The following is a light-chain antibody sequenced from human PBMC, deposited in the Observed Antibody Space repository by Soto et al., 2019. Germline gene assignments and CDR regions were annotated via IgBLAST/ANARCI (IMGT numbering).Light chain of an antibody. Sequence: QPVLTQPRSVSGSPGQSVTISCTGTSSDVGGYNYVSWYQQHPGKAPKLMIYDVSQRPSGVPDRFSGSKSGNTASLTISGLQAEDEADYYCCSYAGIYTYVFGTGTKVTVL. CDR1: SSDVGGYNY. CDR2: DVS. CDR3: CSYAGIYTYV. V-gene: IGLV2-11*01. J-gene: IGLJ1*01.